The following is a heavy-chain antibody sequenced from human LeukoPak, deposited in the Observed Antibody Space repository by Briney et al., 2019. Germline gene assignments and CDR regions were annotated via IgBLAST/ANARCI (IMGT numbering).Heavy chain of an antibody. CDR1: GGTLSSYA. Sequence: SVKVSCKASGGTLSSYAFSSVRQAPGQGLKWMGGIIPIFGTASYAQEFQGRVTITTDESTSTAYMELSSLRSEDTAVYYCARGGYYYDSGGYSASFDYWGQGTLVTVSS. D-gene: IGHD3-22*01. CDR3: ARGGYYYDSGGYSASFDY. CDR2: IIPIFGTA. J-gene: IGHJ4*02. V-gene: IGHV1-69*05.